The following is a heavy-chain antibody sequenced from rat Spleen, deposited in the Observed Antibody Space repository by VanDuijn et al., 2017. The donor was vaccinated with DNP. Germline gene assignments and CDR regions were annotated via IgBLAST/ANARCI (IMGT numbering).Heavy chain of an antibody. CDR2: ISYDGSRT. CDR1: GFTFSDYA. J-gene: IGHJ2*01. Sequence: EVQLVESGGGLVQPGRSMKLSCAASGFTFSDYAMAWVRQAPKKGLEWVATISYDGSRTYYRDSVKGRFTISKDNAKSTLYLQMDSLRSEDTATYYCARRTSGPFDYWGQGVMVAVSS. V-gene: IGHV5-7*01. CDR3: ARRTSGPFDY. D-gene: IGHD1-1*01.